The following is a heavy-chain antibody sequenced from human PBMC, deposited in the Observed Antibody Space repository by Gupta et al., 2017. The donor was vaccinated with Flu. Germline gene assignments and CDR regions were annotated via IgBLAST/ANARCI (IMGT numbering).Heavy chain of an antibody. Sequence: EVQLVESGGGLVQPGGSLRLSCAASGFTFSSYWMHWVRQAPGEGLVWVSRSNFDGSSAAYADSVRGRFTISRDNAKNTVFLQMNSLRAEDTAVYYCVRDGNYDSSGYYGKEFDYWGQGTLVTVSS. CDR3: VRDGNYDSSGYYGKEFDY. J-gene: IGHJ4*02. V-gene: IGHV3-74*01. D-gene: IGHD3-22*01. CDR2: SNFDGSSA. CDR1: GFTFSSYW.